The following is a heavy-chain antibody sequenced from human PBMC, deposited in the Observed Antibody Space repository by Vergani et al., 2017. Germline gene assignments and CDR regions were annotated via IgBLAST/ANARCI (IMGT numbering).Heavy chain of an antibody. CDR3: ARDFQRAPGWDFWSGYRDYYYYYGMDV. J-gene: IGHJ6*02. CDR2: IYSGGST. CDR1: GFTVSSNY. D-gene: IGHD3-3*01. V-gene: IGHV3-66*02. Sequence: EVQLVESGGGLVQPGGSLRLSCAASGFTVSSNYMSWVRQAPGKGLEWVSVIYSGGSTYYADSVKGRFTISRDNSKNTLYLQMNSLRAEDTAVYYCARDFQRAPGWDFWSGYRDYYYYYGMDVWGQGTTVNVSS.